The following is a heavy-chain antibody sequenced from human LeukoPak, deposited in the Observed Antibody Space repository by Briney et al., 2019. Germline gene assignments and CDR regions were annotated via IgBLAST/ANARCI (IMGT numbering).Heavy chain of an antibody. D-gene: IGHD1-26*01. CDR3: ARPQPGGSGSYYFDY. Sequence: SETLSLTCAVSGYSISSGYYWGWIRQPPGKGLEWIGSIYHSGSTYYNPSLKSRATISVDTSKNQFSLKLSSVTAADTAVYYCARPQPGGSGSYYFDYWGQGTLVTVSS. CDR2: IYHSGST. CDR1: GYSISSGYY. V-gene: IGHV4-38-2*01. J-gene: IGHJ4*02.